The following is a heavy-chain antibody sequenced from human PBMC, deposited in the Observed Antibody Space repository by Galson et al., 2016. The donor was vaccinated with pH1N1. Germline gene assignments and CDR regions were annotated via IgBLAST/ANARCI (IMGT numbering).Heavy chain of an antibody. CDR1: GGIFSSYA. Sequence: SVKVSCKASGGIFSSYAVSWVRQAPGRELEWMGGIIPIFGTSNYAQKFQGRVTITADESTSTAYLALSSLSSEGTAVYYCARAPDRGEGALSYYYGLDVWGQGTTVTVSS. CDR2: IIPIFGTS. D-gene: IGHD3-10*01. J-gene: IGHJ6*02. V-gene: IGHV1-69*13. CDR3: ARAPDRGEGALSYYYGLDV.